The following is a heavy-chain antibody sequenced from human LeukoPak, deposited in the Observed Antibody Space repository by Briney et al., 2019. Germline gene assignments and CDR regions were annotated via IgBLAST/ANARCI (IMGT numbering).Heavy chain of an antibody. CDR1: GGSISSSNYY. V-gene: IGHV4-39*01. D-gene: IGHD2-15*01. CDR3: ARRYLGYCSGDSCPLNYYGMDV. J-gene: IGHJ6*02. CDR2: IYYSGST. Sequence: SETLSLTCTVSGGSISSSNYYWGWIRQPPGKGLEWIGIIYYSGSTYYNPSLKSRATISVDTSKNQFSLKLSSVTAAETAVYFCARRYLGYCSGDSCPLNYYGMDVWGQGTTVTVSS.